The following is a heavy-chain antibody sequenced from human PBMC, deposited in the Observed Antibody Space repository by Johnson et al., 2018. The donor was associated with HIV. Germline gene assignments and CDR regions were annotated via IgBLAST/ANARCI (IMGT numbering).Heavy chain of an antibody. Sequence: EVQLVESGGGVVQPGRSLRLSCAASGFTVSSNYMSWVRQAPGKGLEWVSVIYSGGSTYYADSVKGRFTISRDNSKNTLFLQMNSLRAEDTAVYYCAKDAIATAADDAFDIWGQGTMVTVSS. J-gene: IGHJ3*02. CDR1: GFTVSSNY. CDR3: AKDAIATAADDAFDI. D-gene: IGHD6-13*01. CDR2: IYSGGST. V-gene: IGHV3-66*02.